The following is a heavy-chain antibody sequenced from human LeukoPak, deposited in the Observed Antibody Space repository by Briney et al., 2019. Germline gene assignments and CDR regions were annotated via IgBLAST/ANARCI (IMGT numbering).Heavy chain of an antibody. Sequence: ASVKVSCKASGYTFTSYGISWVRQSPGQGLEWMGWVSAYNGNTNYAQKFQGWVTMTRDTSISTAYMELSRLRSDDTAVYYCARAAMNLDGYNWWYFDYWGQGTLVTASS. V-gene: IGHV1-18*01. CDR3: ARAAMNLDGYNWWYFDY. CDR2: VSAYNGNT. CDR1: GYTFTSYG. J-gene: IGHJ4*02. D-gene: IGHD5-24*01.